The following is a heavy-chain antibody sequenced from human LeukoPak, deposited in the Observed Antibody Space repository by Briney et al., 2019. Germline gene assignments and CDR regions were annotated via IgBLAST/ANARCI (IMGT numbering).Heavy chain of an antibody. D-gene: IGHD3-10*01. CDR3: AREGASILWFGEFEKSGAFDI. CDR2: ISAYNGNT. V-gene: IGHV1-18*01. Sequence: ASVKASCKASGYTFTSYGISWVRQAPGQGLEWMGWISAYNGNTNYAQKLQGRVTMTTDTSTSTAYMELRSLRSDDTAVYYCAREGASILWFGEFEKSGAFDIWGQGTMDTVSS. J-gene: IGHJ3*02. CDR1: GYTFTSYG.